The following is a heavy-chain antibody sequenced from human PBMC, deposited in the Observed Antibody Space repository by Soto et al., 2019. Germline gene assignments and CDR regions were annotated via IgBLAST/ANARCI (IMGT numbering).Heavy chain of an antibody. Sequence: SETLSLTCTVSGGSMTSSNWWNRVRQSPGKGLEWIGEAHHSGRTNYNPSLKSRVTISVDKSKNHFSLKLSSVTAADTAVYYCARSEATGLDHWGQGTLVTVSS. CDR3: ARSEATGLDH. CDR2: AHHSGRT. V-gene: IGHV4-4*02. D-gene: IGHD1-26*01. CDR1: GGSMTSSNW. J-gene: IGHJ4*02.